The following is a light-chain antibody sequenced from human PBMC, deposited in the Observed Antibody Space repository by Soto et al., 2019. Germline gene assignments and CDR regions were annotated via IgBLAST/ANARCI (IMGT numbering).Light chain of an antibody. Sequence: QSALTQPRSVSGSPGQSVTIACTGTNNEVGFYNYVSWYQQQRGKAPKLVIYDVNKRPSGVPPRCSGSKSANTASLTISGLQAADEADYYCNSYAGGLVLFGGGTKVTVL. CDR3: NSYAGGLVL. J-gene: IGLJ2*01. CDR1: NNEVGFYNY. V-gene: IGLV2-11*01. CDR2: DVN.